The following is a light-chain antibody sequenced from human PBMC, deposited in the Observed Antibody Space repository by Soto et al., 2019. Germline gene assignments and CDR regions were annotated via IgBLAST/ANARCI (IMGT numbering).Light chain of an antibody. CDR2: SNN. J-gene: IGLJ2*01. V-gene: IGLV1-44*01. CDR3: AAWDDSLNGPV. CDR1: SSNIGSNT. Sequence: QSVLTQPPSASATPGQRVTISCSGSSSNIGSNTVNWYQQLPGTAPKLLIYSNNQRPSGVPDRFSGSTSGTSASLAISGLQSEDEADYYCAAWDDSLNGPVFGGGTKVTVL.